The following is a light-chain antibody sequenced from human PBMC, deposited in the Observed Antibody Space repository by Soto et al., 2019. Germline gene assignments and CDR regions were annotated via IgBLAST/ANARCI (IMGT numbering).Light chain of an antibody. CDR3: QQYVRSPPSWT. Sequence: ETVLTQSPGTLSLSPGERATLSCRASQSVSSSYLAWYQQKPGQAPRLLIYDASSRATGIPDRFSGSGSGTYCTLTISRLEPEDFAVYYCQQYVRSPPSWTFGQGTKVEIK. V-gene: IGKV3-20*01. CDR2: DAS. J-gene: IGKJ1*01. CDR1: QSVSSSY.